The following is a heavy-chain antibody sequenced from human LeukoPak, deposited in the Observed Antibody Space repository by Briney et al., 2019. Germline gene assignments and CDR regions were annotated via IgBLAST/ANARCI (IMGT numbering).Heavy chain of an antibody. Sequence: GGSLRLSCAASGFTFSSYSMNWVRQAPGKGLEWVSSISSSSSYIYYADSVKGRFTISRDNAKNSLYLQMNSLRAEDTAVYYCARDAIPGLPRYYYDSSGYYFDYWGQGTLVTVSS. J-gene: IGHJ4*02. V-gene: IGHV3-21*01. D-gene: IGHD3-22*01. CDR2: ISSSSSYI. CDR3: ARDAIPGLPRYYYDSSGYYFDY. CDR1: GFTFSSYS.